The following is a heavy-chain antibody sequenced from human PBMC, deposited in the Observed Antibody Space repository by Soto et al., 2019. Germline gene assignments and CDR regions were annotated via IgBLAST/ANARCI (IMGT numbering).Heavy chain of an antibody. V-gene: IGHV3-7*01. CDR3: ARGDTPLITGMDAFDI. D-gene: IGHD5-18*01. CDR2: IKQDGSEK. CDR1: GFTFSTYW. Sequence: GGSLRLSCAASGFTFSTYWMNWVRQAPGKGLEWVANIKQDGSEKYYVDSVRGRFTISRDNAKNSLYLQMNSLRAEDTAVYYCARGDTPLITGMDAFDIWGQGTMVTVSS. J-gene: IGHJ3*02.